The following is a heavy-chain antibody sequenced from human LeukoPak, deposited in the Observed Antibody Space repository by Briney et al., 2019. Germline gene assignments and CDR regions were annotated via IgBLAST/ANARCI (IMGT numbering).Heavy chain of an antibody. V-gene: IGHV3-23*01. D-gene: IGHD1-26*01. Sequence: GGSLRLSCAASGFTFSSYGMSWVRQAPGKGLEWVSAISTSGGSTYYADSVKGRFTISRDNSKNTLYLQMNRLRAEDTAVYYCARQWELGFYFDYWGQGTLVTVSS. CDR3: ARQWELGFYFDY. CDR1: GFTFSSYG. CDR2: ISTSGGST. J-gene: IGHJ4*02.